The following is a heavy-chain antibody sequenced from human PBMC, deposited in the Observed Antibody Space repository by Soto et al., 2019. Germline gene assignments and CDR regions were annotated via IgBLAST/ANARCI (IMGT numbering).Heavy chain of an antibody. CDR2: IYWNDDK. CDR1: GFSLSTSGVG. D-gene: IGHD6-13*01. V-gene: IGHV2-5*01. Sequence: QLTLKESGPTLVKPTQTLTLTCTFSGFSLSTSGVGVGWIRQPPGKALQWLALIYWNDDKRDSQSMKSRLTITKDTPKNQVVLTITNMDPVDTATYYCAHRLFVYSSSWNPVGSEYFQHWGQGTLVTVSS. CDR3: AHRLFVYSSSWNPVGSEYFQH. J-gene: IGHJ1*01.